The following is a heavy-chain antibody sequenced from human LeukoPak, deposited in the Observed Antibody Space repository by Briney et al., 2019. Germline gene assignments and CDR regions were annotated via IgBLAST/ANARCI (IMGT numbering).Heavy chain of an antibody. V-gene: IGHV1-2*04. Sequence: GASVKVSCKASGYTFTDYYMHWVRQAPGQGLEWMGWINPNSGGTNYAQKFQGWVTMTRDTSISTAYMELSRLRSDDTAVYYCARGGDDSSGYPLPYWGQGTLVTVSS. CDR3: ARGGDDSSGYPLPY. D-gene: IGHD3-22*01. J-gene: IGHJ4*02. CDR1: GYTFTDYY. CDR2: INPNSGGT.